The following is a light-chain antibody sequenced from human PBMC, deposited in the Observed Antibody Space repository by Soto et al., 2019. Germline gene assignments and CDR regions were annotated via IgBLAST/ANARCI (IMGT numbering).Light chain of an antibody. J-gene: IGKJ1*01. Sequence: EIVMTQSPATLSVSPGERATLSCSASQSVSSNLAWYQQKPGQAPRLLIYGASTRATGIPARFSGSGSGTEFTLNISSLQYEDFAVYYCQQYNNWPPWTFGQGTKVEIK. CDR2: GAS. V-gene: IGKV3-15*01. CDR3: QQYNNWPPWT. CDR1: QSVSSN.